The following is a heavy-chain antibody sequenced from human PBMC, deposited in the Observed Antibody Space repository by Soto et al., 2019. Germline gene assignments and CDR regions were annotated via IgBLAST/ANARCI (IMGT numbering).Heavy chain of an antibody. V-gene: IGHV4-59*01. D-gene: IGHD3-10*01. J-gene: IGHJ3*02. CDR1: GGSISSYY. CDR2: VYYSGST. Sequence: SETLSLTCTVSGGSISSYYWSWIRQPPGKGLEWIGYVYYSGSTNYNPSLKSRVTISVDTSKNQFSLKLSSVTAADTAVYYCASTSITMVRGVIGVDAFDIWGQGTMVT. CDR3: ASTSITMVRGVIGVDAFDI.